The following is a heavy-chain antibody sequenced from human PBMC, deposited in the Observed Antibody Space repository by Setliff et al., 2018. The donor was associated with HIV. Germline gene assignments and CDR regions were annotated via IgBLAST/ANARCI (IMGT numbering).Heavy chain of an antibody. CDR3: AKRRASGSLLDTFDV. J-gene: IGHJ3*01. V-gene: IGHV5-51*01. CDR1: GFNFTNYW. D-gene: IGHD1-26*01. CDR2: VYPGDSDA. Sequence: GESLKISCRGSGFNFTNYWIGWVRQMPGKGLEWMGIVYPGDSDARYSPSFRGHFTISADKSITTAYLQWSSLKASDTAMYYCAKRRASGSLLDTFDVWGQGTMVTV.